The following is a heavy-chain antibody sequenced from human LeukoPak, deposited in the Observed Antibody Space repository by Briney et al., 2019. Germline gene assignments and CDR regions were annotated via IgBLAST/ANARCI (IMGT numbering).Heavy chain of an antibody. CDR1: GFTFSGYV. V-gene: IGHV3-23*01. Sequence: GGSLRLSCAASGFTFSGYVMSWVRQAPGKGLEWVSAISGSGSSTYYADSVKGRFTISRDNSKNTLSLQINSLRAEDTAVYYCAKDGRGVDYFDYWGQGTLVTVSS. CDR2: ISGSGSST. J-gene: IGHJ4*02. D-gene: IGHD2-8*01. CDR3: AKDGRGVDYFDY.